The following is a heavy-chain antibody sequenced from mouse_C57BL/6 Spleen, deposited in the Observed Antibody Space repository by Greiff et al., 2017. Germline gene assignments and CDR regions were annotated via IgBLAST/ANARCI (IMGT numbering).Heavy chain of an antibody. V-gene: IGHV5-17*01. CDR3: ASELAYYFDD. Sequence: EVMLVESGGGLVKPGGSLKLSCAASGFTFSDYGMHWVRQAPEKGLEWVAYISSGSSTIYYADTVKGRFTISRDNAKNTLFLQMTSLRSEDPAMYYCASELAYYFDDWGQGTTLTVAS. CDR1: GFTFSDYG. CDR2: ISSGSSTI. J-gene: IGHJ2*01.